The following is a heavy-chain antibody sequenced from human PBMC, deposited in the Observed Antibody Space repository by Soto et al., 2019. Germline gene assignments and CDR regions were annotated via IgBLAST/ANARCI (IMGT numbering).Heavy chain of an antibody. CDR3: ARDTADYDFWTGYYYYSGMDV. CDR1: GFTFSSYE. V-gene: IGHV3-48*03. CDR2: ISSSGSTI. D-gene: IGHD3-3*01. Sequence: PGGSLRLSCAASGFTFSSYEMNWVRQAPGKGLEWVSYISSSGSTIYYADSVKGRFTISRDNAKNSLYLPMNSLRAEDTAVYYCARDTADYDFWTGYYYYSGMDVWGQGTTVTDSS. J-gene: IGHJ6*02.